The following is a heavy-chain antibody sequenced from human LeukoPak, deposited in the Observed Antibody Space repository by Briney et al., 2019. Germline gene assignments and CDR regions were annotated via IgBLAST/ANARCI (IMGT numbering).Heavy chain of an antibody. V-gene: IGHV3-9*01. CDR2: ITWNSGSI. D-gene: IGHD1-26*01. Sequence: GGSLRLSCAASGFSFDDYAMHWVRQPPGMGLEWVSGITWNSGSIGYVDSVKGRFTISRDNAKNSLYLQMDSLRPEDTALYYCAKANSGSSYGASDIWGQGTMVTVSS. CDR3: AKANSGSSYGASDI. CDR1: GFSFDDYA. J-gene: IGHJ3*02.